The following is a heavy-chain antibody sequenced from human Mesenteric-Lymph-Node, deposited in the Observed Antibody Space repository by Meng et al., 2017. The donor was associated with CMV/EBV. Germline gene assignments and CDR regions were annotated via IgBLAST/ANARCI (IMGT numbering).Heavy chain of an antibody. CDR3: ARGRGTVIVLAMEYYFDY. CDR1: GGSFRDYY. Sequence: SETLSLTCGVSGGSFRDYYWAWIRQSPGKGLEWIGEINHRGSTNYNPSLKSRVTMSVDTSKNQFSLSLSSVTAADTAVYYCARGRGTVIVLAMEYYFDYWGQGTLVTVSS. D-gene: IGHD3-22*01. J-gene: IGHJ4*02. CDR2: INHRGST. V-gene: IGHV4-34*01.